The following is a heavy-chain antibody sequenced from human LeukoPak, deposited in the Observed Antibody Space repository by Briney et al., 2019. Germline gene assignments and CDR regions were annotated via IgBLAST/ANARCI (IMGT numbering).Heavy chain of an antibody. CDR2: IYYSGRT. CDR3: ARAPIGTGGVWHFDY. D-gene: IGHD2-8*02. CDR1: GVSISSYY. Sequence: PSETLSLTCTLSGVSISSYYLSWLRQPPGKGGEGMGYIYYSGRTYYNPSLKSRVTISVDTSKNQFSLKLSSVTAADTAVYYCARAPIGTGGVWHFDYWGQGTLVTVSS. J-gene: IGHJ4*02. V-gene: IGHV4-30-4*08.